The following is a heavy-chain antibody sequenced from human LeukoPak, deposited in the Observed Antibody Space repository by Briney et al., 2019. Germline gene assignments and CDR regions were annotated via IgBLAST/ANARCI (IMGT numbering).Heavy chain of an antibody. CDR1: GGSISSSSYY. Sequence: SETLSLTCTVSGGSISSSSYYWGWIRQPPGKGLEWIGSIYYSGSTYYNPSLKSRVTMSVDKSKNQFSLKLNSVTAADTAVYYCARDYGWPLGAFDVWGQGTMVTVSS. CDR2: IYYSGST. CDR3: ARDYGWPLGAFDV. J-gene: IGHJ3*01. D-gene: IGHD6-19*01. V-gene: IGHV4-39*07.